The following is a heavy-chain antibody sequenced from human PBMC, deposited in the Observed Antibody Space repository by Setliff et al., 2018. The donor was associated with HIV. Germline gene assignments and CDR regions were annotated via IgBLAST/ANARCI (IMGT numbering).Heavy chain of an antibody. CDR2: INTNSGGT. CDR1: GYTFIGYY. J-gene: IGHJ5*02. V-gene: IGHV1-2*02. Sequence: ASVKVSCKASGYTFIGYYMHWVRQAPGQGLEWMGWINTNSGGTNYAQKFQGRVTMTRDTSITTAYMELSRLRSDDTAVYYCARGGTYYYNSVSYMSLTNNYFDPWGQGTLVTVSS. D-gene: IGHD3-10*01. CDR3: ARGGTYYYNSVSYMSLTNNYFDP.